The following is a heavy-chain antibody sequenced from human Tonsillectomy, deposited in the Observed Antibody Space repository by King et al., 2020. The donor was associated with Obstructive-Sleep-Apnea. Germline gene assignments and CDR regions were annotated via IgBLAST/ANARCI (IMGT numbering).Heavy chain of an antibody. V-gene: IGHV3-33*06. CDR3: AKDQGGNSGWAVDY. J-gene: IGHJ4*02. CDR2: IWYDGSNK. Sequence: VQLVESGGGVVQPGRSLRLSCAASGFTFSSYGMHWVRQAPGKGLEWVAVIWYDGSNKYYADSGKGRFTISRDNSKNTLYLQMNSLRAEDTAVYYCAKDQGGNSGWAVDYWGQGTLVTVSS. CDR1: GFTFSSYG. D-gene: IGHD6-19*01.